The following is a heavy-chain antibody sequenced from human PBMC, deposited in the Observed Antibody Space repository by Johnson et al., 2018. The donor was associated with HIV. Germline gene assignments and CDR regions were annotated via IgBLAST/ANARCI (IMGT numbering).Heavy chain of an antibody. CDR1: GFTFSSYA. J-gene: IGHJ3*02. CDR3: AKTYSGSNRDAFDI. CDR2: ISYDGSNK. V-gene: IGHV3-30-3*02. D-gene: IGHD1-26*01. Sequence: QVQLVESGGGVVQPGRSLRLSCAASGFTFSSYAMHWVRQAPGKGLEWVAVISYDGSNKYYAYSVKGRFTISRDNSKNTLYLQMNSLRAEDTAVYYCAKTYSGSNRDAFDIWGQGTMVTVSS.